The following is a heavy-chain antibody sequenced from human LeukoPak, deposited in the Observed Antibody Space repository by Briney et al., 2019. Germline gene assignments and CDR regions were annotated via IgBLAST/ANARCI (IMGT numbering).Heavy chain of an antibody. J-gene: IGHJ4*02. CDR3: ATDGTPLRVGEVFFDN. CDR2: ISDSGTTI. V-gene: IGHV3-48*03. D-gene: IGHD3-10*01. Sequence: GGSLRLSCAASGFTFSSYDMNWVRQAPGRELEWISYVSYISDSGTTIYYADSVKGRFTISRDDAKNSVYLQMNSLRDEDTAVYYCATDGTPLRVGEVFFDNWGQGTLVTVSS. CDR1: GFTFSSYD.